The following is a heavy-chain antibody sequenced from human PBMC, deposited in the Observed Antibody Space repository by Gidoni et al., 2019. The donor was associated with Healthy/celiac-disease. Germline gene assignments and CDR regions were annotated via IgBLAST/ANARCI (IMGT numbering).Heavy chain of an antibody. CDR3: AKEIQEMATIVAFDY. J-gene: IGHJ4*02. D-gene: IGHD5-12*01. CDR1: GFTFSSYA. Sequence: EVQLLESGAGLVQPGGSLTLSCAASGFTFSSYAMSCFRQAPGKGLEWVSAISGSGGSKYYADSGKGRLTISRDNSKNTLYLQMNSLRAEDTAVYYCAKEIQEMATIVAFDYWGQGTLVTVSS. CDR2: ISGSGGSK. V-gene: IGHV3-23*01.